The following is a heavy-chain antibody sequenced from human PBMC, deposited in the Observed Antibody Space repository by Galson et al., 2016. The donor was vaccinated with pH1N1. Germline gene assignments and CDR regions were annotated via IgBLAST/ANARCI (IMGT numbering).Heavy chain of an antibody. V-gene: IGHV6-1*01. Sequence: CAISGDSVSSNSATWNCIRQSPSRGLEWLGRTYYRSKWYNDYAESVKSRIIISPDTSKNQLSLQLNSVTPADTAVYYCARGVIDYDFWSGYQDHAAFDIWGQGTMVIVSS. CDR1: GDSVSSNSAT. J-gene: IGHJ3*02. D-gene: IGHD3-3*01. CDR3: ARGVIDYDFWSGYQDHAAFDI. CDR2: TYYRSKWYN.